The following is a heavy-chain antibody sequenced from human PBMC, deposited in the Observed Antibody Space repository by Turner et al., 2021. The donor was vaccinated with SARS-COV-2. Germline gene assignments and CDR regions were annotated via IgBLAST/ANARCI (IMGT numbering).Heavy chain of an antibody. V-gene: IGHV1-2*04. CDR2: INPTSGGT. CDR3: AREDRGYSYGYGRFDP. J-gene: IGHJ5*02. D-gene: IGHD5-18*01. CDR1: GYTFTGYY. Sequence: QVQLVQSGAEVKKPWASVTVSCKASGYTFTGYYMHWVRQAPGQGLEWMGWINPTSGGTNYAQKFQGWVTMTRDTSISTAYMELSRLRSDDTAVYYCAREDRGYSYGYGRFDPWGQGTLVTVSS.